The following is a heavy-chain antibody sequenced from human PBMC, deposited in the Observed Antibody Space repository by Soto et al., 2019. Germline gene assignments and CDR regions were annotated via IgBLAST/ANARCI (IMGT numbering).Heavy chain of an antibody. V-gene: IGHV3-30-3*01. CDR3: AGGSQGGDSSGQVDAFDT. D-gene: IGHD3-22*01. CDR1: GFTFSSYA. CDR2: ISYDGSNK. Sequence: QVQLVESGGGVVQPGRSLRLSCAASGFTFSSYAMHWVRQAPGKGLEWVAVISYDGSNKYYADSVKGRFTISRDNSKNTLYLQMNSLRAADTAVYYCAGGSQGGDSSGQVDAFDTWGHGTMVTVSS. J-gene: IGHJ3*02.